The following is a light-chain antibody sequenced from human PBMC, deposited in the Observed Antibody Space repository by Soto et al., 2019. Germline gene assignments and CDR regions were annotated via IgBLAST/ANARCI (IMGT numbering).Light chain of an antibody. V-gene: IGKV3-20*01. CDR2: GAS. Sequence: EILLTQPPGTLSLSPGERPTLSSGASQSVSSSYLAWYQEKHGQAPRXXIYGASSRATGIPDRFSGSGSGTDFTITISRLEPEDFEVYYCQQYGSSPRTFGQGTKVDIK. CDR1: QSVSSSY. CDR3: QQYGSSPRT. J-gene: IGKJ1*01.